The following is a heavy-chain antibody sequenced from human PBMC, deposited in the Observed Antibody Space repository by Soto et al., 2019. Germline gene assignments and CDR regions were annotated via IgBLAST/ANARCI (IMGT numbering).Heavy chain of an antibody. J-gene: IGHJ5*02. V-gene: IGHV1-46*01. CDR3: ARVVAGPTLKDWFDP. CDR1: GYTFTSYY. D-gene: IGHD6-19*01. CDR2: INPSGGST. Sequence: ASVKVSCKASGYTFTSYYMHWVRQAPGQGLEWMGIINPSGGSTSYAQKFQGRVTISVDTSKNQFSLKLSSVTAADTAVYYCARVVAGPTLKDWFDPWGQGTLVTV.